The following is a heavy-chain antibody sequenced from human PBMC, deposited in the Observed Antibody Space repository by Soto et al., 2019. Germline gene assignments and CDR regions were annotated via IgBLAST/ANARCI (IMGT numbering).Heavy chain of an antibody. D-gene: IGHD3-22*01. V-gene: IGHV1-69*13. CDR2: IIPIFGTA. J-gene: IGHJ4*02. CDR1: GGTFSSYA. Sequence: SVKVSCKASGGTFSSYAISWVRQAPGQGLEWMGGIIPIFGTANYAQKFQGRVAITADESTSTAYMELSSLRSEDTAVYYCARVVGDSSGYYYPGYWGQGTLVTVSS. CDR3: ARVVGDSSGYYYPGY.